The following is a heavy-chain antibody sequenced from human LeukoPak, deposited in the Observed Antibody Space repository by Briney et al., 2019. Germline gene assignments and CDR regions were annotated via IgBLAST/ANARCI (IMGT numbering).Heavy chain of an antibody. D-gene: IGHD2-15*01. J-gene: IGHJ4*02. V-gene: IGHV3-30*04. CDR1: GFTFSSYA. CDR3: ARDRGIVVVVAAQFDY. Sequence: GRSLRLSCAASGFTFSSYAMHWVRQAPGKGLEWVAVISYDGSNKYYADSVKGRFTISRDNSKNTLYLRMNSLRAEDTAVYYCARDRGIVVVVAAQFDYWGQGTLVTVSS. CDR2: ISYDGSNK.